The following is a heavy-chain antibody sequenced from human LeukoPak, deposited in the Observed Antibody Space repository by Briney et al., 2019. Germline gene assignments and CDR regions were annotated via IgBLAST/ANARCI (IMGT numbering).Heavy chain of an antibody. CDR1: GFTFSSYG. D-gene: IGHD6-13*01. J-gene: IGHJ6*04. CDR2: ISYDGSNK. CDR3: AKDQQQLVLIPAYYGMDV. Sequence: GGSLRLSCAASGFTFSSYGMHWVGQAPGKGLEWVAVISYDGSNKYYADSVKGRFTISRDNSKNALYLQMNSLRAEDTAVYYCAKDQQQLVLIPAYYGMDVWGKGTTVTVSS. V-gene: IGHV3-30*18.